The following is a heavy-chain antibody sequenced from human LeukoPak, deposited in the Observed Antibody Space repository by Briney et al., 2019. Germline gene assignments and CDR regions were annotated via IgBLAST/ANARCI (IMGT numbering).Heavy chain of an antibody. CDR1: GFTFSTYA. CDR3: AREDGLVGVTSSFDY. Sequence: GGSLRLSCAASGFTFSTYAMHWVRQAPGKGLEWVAVTSYDGSSKYYTVSVKGRFTISRDNSKNTLYLQMNSLRAEDTAVYYCAREDGLVGVTSSFDYWGQGTLVTVSS. CDR2: TSYDGSSK. J-gene: IGHJ4*02. V-gene: IGHV3-30*04. D-gene: IGHD3-3*01.